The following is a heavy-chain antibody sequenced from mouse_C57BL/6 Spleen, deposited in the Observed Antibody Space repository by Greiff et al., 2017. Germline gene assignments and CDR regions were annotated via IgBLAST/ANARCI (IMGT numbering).Heavy chain of an antibody. J-gene: IGHJ3*01. V-gene: IGHV1-82*01. CDR2: IYPGDGDT. D-gene: IGHD2-4*01. CDR3: AREIYYDYDGFAY. Sequence: QVQLQQSGPELVKPGASVKISCKASGYAFSSSWMNWVKQRPGKGPEWIGRIYPGDGDTNYNGKFKGKSTLTADKSSSTAYMQLSSLTSEDSAVYFCAREIYYDYDGFAYWGQGTLVTVSA. CDR1: GYAFSSSW.